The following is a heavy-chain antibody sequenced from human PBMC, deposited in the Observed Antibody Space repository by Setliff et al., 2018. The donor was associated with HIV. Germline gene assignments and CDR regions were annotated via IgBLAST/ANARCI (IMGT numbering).Heavy chain of an antibody. CDR1: GFTFSSYG. J-gene: IGHJ5*01. D-gene: IGHD2-15*01. V-gene: IGHV3-33*03. Sequence: LRLSCAASGFTFSSYGMHWVRQAPGKGLEWVAVVWYDGGNTHYADSVKGRLTVSRDNTKNTLYLQMDSPRPDDTAVYYCAKSRMAYCSGGTCAENWFDSWGQGTLVTVSS. CDR3: AKSRMAYCSGGTCAENWFDS. CDR2: VWYDGGNT.